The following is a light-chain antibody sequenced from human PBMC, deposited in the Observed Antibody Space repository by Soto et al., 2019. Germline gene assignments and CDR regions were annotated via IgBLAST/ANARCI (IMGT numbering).Light chain of an antibody. V-gene: IGKV3-20*01. J-gene: IGKJ1*01. Sequence: EILITQSPSTLSVSPGERATLSCRSSQSVSSNLAWYHQKPGQAPRLVISGASSRTSGIPDRLSASGSGTDFTLTISRLEPEDFAVYYCQQYGSSGTFGQGTKVDIK. CDR2: GAS. CDR3: QQYGSSGT. CDR1: QSVSSN.